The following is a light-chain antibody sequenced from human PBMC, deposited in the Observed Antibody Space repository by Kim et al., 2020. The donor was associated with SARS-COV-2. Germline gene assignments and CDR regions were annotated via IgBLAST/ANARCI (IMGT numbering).Light chain of an antibody. CDR1: KLGDKY. CDR2: QDS. Sequence: SASPGQSASITCSGDKLGDKYACWYQQKPGQSPVLVIYQDSKRPSGIPERFSGSNSGNTATLTISGTQAMDEADYYCQAWDSSFAVFGGGTQLTVL. CDR3: QAWDSSFAV. V-gene: IGLV3-1*01. J-gene: IGLJ7*01.